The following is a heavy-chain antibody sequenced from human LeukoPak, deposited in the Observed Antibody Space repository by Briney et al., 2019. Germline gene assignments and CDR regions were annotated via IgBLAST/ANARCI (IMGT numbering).Heavy chain of an antibody. D-gene: IGHD2/OR15-2a*01. CDR2: ISHDGSES. V-gene: IGHV3-30*18. CDR1: GFTFSSHG. CDR3: AKEVVTTRYNFDY. J-gene: IGHJ4*02. Sequence: GGSLRLSCAASGFTFSSHGMHWVRQAPGKGLEWVAIISHDGSESYSADAVKGRFTISRDNSKNTLYLQMNSVRAEDTGVYYCAKEVVTTRYNFDYWGQGTLVTVSS.